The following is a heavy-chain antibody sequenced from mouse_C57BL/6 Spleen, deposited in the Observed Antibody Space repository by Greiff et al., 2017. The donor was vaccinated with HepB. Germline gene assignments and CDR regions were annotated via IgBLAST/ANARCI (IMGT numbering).Heavy chain of an antibody. CDR1: GYAFSSSW. V-gene: IGHV1-82*01. Sequence: VQLQQSGPELVKPGASVKISCKASGYAFSSSWMNWVKQRPGKGLEWIGRIYPGDGDTNYNGKLKGKATLTADKSSSTAYMQLSSLTSEDSAVYFCARSAYDYYAMDYWGQGASVTVSS. CDR3: ARSAYDYYAMDY. D-gene: IGHD6-1*01. CDR2: IYPGDGDT. J-gene: IGHJ4*01.